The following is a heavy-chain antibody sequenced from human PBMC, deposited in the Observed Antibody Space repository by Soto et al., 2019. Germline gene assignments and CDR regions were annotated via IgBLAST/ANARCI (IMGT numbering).Heavy chain of an antibody. D-gene: IGHD6-6*01. CDR2: IYSGGST. J-gene: IGHJ6*02. Sequence: EVQLVESGGGLIQPGGSLRLSCAASGFTVSSNYMSWVRQAPGKGLEWVSVIYSGGSTYYADSVKGRFTISRDNSKNTLYLQMNSLRAEDTAVYYCARDGYSSSSLVDYYYGMDVWGQGTTVTVSS. CDR3: ARDGYSSSSLVDYYYGMDV. V-gene: IGHV3-53*01. CDR1: GFTVSSNY.